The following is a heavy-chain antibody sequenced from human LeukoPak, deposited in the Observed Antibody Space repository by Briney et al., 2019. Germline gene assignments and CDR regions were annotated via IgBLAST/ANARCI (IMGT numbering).Heavy chain of an antibody. D-gene: IGHD1-7*01. CDR1: GGSISGYY. CDR3: ARGERPELDY. J-gene: IGHJ4*02. V-gene: IGHV4-59*01. Sequence: PSETLSLTCTVSGGSISGYYWSWIPQPPGKGLEWVGYIYYSGHTNYNPSLKSRVTISVDTSKNQFSLRLISVTAADTAEYYCARGERPELDYCGQGTLVAVSS. CDR2: IYYSGHT.